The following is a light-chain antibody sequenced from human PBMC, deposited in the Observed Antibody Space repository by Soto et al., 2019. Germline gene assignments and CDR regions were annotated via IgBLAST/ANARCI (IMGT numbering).Light chain of an antibody. J-gene: IGKJ1*01. CDR2: SAS. CDR3: QQSYDTPRT. CDR1: QSIGNH. Sequence: DIQMTPSPSSLSASVGDRVTITCRASQSIGNHVTWYQQKPGKAPKVLIYSASSLVSGVPSRFSGRGSGTNFILTISSLQPEDFTTYFCQQSYDTPRTFGQGTKVDFK. V-gene: IGKV1-39*01.